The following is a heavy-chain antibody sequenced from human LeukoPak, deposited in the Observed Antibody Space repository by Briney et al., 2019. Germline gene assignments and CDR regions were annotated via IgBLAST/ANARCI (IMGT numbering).Heavy chain of an antibody. CDR3: AREESSSGWYSFDY. CDR2: IWYDGSNK. Sequence: EGSLRLSCAASGFTFSSYGMHWVRQAPGKGLEWVAVIWYDGSNKYYADSVKGRFTISRDNSKNTLYLQMNSLRAEDTAVYYCAREESSSGWYSFDYWGQGTLVTVSS. CDR1: GFTFSSYG. J-gene: IGHJ4*02. V-gene: IGHV3-33*01. D-gene: IGHD6-19*01.